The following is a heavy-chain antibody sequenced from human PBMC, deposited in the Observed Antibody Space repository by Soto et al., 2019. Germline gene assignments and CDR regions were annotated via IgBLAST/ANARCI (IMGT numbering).Heavy chain of an antibody. D-gene: IGHD3-9*01. CDR1: GGTFSSYA. CDR2: IIPIFGTA. CDR3: ARNLMDYDILTGYYMAYYSDY. V-gene: IGHV1-69*05. J-gene: IGHJ4*01. Sequence: ASVKVSCKASGGTFSSYAISWVRQAPGQGLEWMGGIIPIFGTAKYSQKFQGRLTITRDTSASTAYMELSSLRSEDTAVYYCARNLMDYDILTGYYMAYYSDYWGQGTLVTVS.